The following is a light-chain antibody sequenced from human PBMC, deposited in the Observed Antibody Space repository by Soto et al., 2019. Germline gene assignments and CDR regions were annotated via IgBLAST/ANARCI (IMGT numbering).Light chain of an antibody. Sequence: DIQMTQSPSTLSASVGDRVTITCRASQSISSWLAWYQQKPGKAPNLLIYKASSLESGVPSRFSGSGSGTEFTLTISSFQPDDFATYYCQQYKSYWTFGQGTKVEIK. CDR3: QQYKSYWT. CDR1: QSISSW. CDR2: KAS. J-gene: IGKJ1*01. V-gene: IGKV1-5*03.